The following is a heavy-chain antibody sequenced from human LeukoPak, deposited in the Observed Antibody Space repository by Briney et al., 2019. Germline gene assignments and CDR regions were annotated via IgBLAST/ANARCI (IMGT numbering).Heavy chain of an antibody. CDR2: ISYDGSNK. Sequence: GGSLRLSCSASGFTFSSYAMHWVRQAPGKGLEWVAVISYDGSNKYYADSVKGRFTISRDNSKNTLYLQMNNLRPEDTAVYYCAKDAEDGSGNYFRYFYYYYMDVWGKGTTVTISS. J-gene: IGHJ6*03. D-gene: IGHD3-10*01. V-gene: IGHV3-30-3*02. CDR3: AKDAEDGSGNYFRYFYYYYMDV. CDR1: GFTFSSYA.